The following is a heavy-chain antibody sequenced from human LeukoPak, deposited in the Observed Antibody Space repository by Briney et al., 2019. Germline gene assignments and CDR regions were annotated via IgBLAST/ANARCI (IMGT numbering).Heavy chain of an antibody. D-gene: IGHD3-9*01. CDR2: IYHSGST. CDR1: GYSISSGYY. V-gene: IGHV4-38-2*02. J-gene: IGHJ4*02. CDR3: ARAGDYDILTGYHRYYFDY. Sequence: SETLSLTCTVSGYSISSGYYWGWIRQPPGKGLEWIGSIYHSGSTYYNPSLKSRVTISVDTSKNQFSLKLSSVTAADTAVYYCARAGDYDILTGYHRYYFDYWGQGTLVTVSS.